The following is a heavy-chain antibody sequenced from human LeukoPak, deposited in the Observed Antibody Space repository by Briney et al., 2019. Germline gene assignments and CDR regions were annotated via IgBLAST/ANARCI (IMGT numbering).Heavy chain of an antibody. CDR3: AKEGPGDYYDSSGIFDY. Sequence: GGSLRLSCAASGFTFSSYEMNWVRQAPGKGLEWVSYISSSGSTIYYADSVKGRFTISRDNAKNSLYLQMNSLRAEDTAVYYCAKEGPGDYYDSSGIFDYWGQGTLVTVSS. CDR2: ISSSGSTI. J-gene: IGHJ4*02. CDR1: GFTFSSYE. D-gene: IGHD3-22*01. V-gene: IGHV3-48*03.